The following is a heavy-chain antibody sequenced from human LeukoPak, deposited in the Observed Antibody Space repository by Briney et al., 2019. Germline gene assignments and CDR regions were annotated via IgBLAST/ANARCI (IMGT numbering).Heavy chain of an antibody. D-gene: IGHD2-2*01. CDR1: GGSISSYY. Sequence: PSETLSLTCTVSGGSISSYYWSWIRQPPGKGLEWIGYAYYSGSTNYNPSLKSRVTISVDTSKNQFSLKLTSVSAADTAVYYCAGVPSDYYFGMDVWGQGTTVTVSS. CDR3: AGVPSDYYFGMDV. J-gene: IGHJ6*02. V-gene: IGHV4-59*08. CDR2: AYYSGST.